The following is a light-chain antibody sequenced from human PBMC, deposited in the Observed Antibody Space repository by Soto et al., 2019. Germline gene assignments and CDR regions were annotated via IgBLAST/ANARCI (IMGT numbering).Light chain of an antibody. J-gene: IGLJ1*01. CDR2: DVS. CDR3: CSYAGSYSYV. Sequence: QSVLTQPRSVSGSPGQSVTISCTGTSSDVGGYNYVSWYQEQPGKAPKLMIYDVSKRPSGVPDRFSGSKSGNTASLTISGLQAEDEADYYCCSYAGSYSYVVGTGTKLTVL. CDR1: SSDVGGYNY. V-gene: IGLV2-11*01.